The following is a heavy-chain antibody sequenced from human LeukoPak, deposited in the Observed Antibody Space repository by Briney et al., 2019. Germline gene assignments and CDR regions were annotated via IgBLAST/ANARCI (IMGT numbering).Heavy chain of an antibody. CDR3: ARRFHASGSYGDY. Sequence: GESLKISCKGSGYIFTSNWIGWVRQTPGKGLEWMGIIYPGDSDTTYSPSFQGQVTISADKSISTAYLQWSSLQASDTAMYYCARRFHASGSYGDYCGQGTLVTVSS. V-gene: IGHV5-51*01. CDR2: IYPGDSDT. D-gene: IGHD3-10*01. J-gene: IGHJ4*02. CDR1: GYIFTSNW.